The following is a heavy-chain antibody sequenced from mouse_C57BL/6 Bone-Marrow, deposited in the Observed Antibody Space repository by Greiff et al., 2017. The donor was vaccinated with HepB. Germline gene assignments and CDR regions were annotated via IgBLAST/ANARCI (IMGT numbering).Heavy chain of an antibody. D-gene: IGHD1-1*02. CDR3: AREYYVLAMDY. Sequence: EVQVVESEGGLVQPGSSMKLSCTASGFTFSDYYMAWVRQVPEKGLEWVANINYDGSSTYYLDSLKSRFIISRDNAKNILYLQMSSLKSEDTATYYCAREYYVLAMDYWGQGTSVTVSS. CDR1: GFTFSDYY. J-gene: IGHJ4*01. CDR2: INYDGSST. V-gene: IGHV5-16*01.